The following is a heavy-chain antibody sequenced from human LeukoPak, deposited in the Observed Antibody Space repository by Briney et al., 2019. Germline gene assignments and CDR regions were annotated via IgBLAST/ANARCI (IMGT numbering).Heavy chain of an antibody. CDR1: GYTFTGYY. J-gene: IGHJ4*02. CDR2: INPNSGGT. Sequence: ASVKVSCQASGYTFTGYYMHWVRQAPGQGLEWMGRINPNSGGTNYAQKFQGSVTMTRDTSISTVYMELNRLRSDDTAVYYCARTGVADASITTFDYWGQGTLVTVSS. D-gene: IGHD3-22*01. V-gene: IGHV1-2*06. CDR3: ARTGVADASITTFDY.